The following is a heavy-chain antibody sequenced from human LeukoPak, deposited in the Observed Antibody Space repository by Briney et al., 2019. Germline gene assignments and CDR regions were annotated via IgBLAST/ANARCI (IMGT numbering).Heavy chain of an antibody. D-gene: IGHD6-13*01. CDR1: GFTFSSFE. CDR3: ARDATTAVGWVYMDV. V-gene: IGHV3-48*03. J-gene: IGHJ6*03. Sequence: GGSLRLSCAASGFTFSSFEMNWVRQAPGKGLEWLSHISTSGSTKYYANSVKGRFTISRDNAENSVYLQMGSLTAEDTGLYYCARDATTAVGWVYMDVWGKGTTVTISS. CDR2: ISTSGSTK.